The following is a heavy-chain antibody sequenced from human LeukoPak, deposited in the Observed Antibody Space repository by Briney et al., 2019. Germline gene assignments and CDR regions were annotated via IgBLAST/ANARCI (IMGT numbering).Heavy chain of an antibody. CDR1: GFSFSGSW. V-gene: IGHV3-7*01. Sequence: GGSLRLSCTASGFSFSGSWMSWVHQLPGKGLEWLADMNPDGSTIVYVDSVKGRFTISRNNAKNSVYLQMDGLRAEDTAVYYCARDPLNGALDIWGQGTLVTVSS. CDR2: MNPDGSTI. CDR3: ARDPLNGALDI. J-gene: IGHJ3*02.